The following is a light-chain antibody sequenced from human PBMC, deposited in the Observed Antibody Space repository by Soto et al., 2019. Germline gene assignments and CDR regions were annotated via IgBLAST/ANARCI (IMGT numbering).Light chain of an antibody. J-gene: IGKJ4*01. Sequence: DIQMTQSPSSLSASVGDRVTITCRASQSISSYLNWYQQKPGKAPKLLIYAASSLQSGVPSRFSGSGSGIDFTLTISSLQPEDFATYYCQQYYTLPLTFGGGTRVEIK. CDR1: QSISSY. V-gene: IGKV1-39*01. CDR3: QQYYTLPLT. CDR2: AAS.